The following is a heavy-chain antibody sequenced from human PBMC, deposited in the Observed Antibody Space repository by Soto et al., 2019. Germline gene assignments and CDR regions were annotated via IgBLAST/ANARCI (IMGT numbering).Heavy chain of an antibody. D-gene: IGHD3-22*01. Sequence: QVQLVESGGGVVQPGRSLRLSCAASGFTFSHYAMHWVRQAPGKGLEWAAVIWYDGSNKYYADSVKGRFTISRDNSKNTLYLQMNSLGAEDTAVYYCARDFGDDYFASSGYYGTWGQGTLVTVSS. CDR3: ARDFGDDYFASSGYYGT. V-gene: IGHV3-33*01. J-gene: IGHJ5*02. CDR2: IWYDGSNK. CDR1: GFTFSHYA.